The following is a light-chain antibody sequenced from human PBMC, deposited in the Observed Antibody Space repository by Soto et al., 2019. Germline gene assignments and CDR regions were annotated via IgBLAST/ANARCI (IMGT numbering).Light chain of an antibody. V-gene: IGLV2-23*02. CDR2: EVS. CDR3: CSYAGGATYV. CDR1: ISDVGTYNL. J-gene: IGLJ1*01. Sequence: QSALTQPASVSGSPGQSITISCTGTISDVGTYNLVSWFQQHPGKAPKLMIFEVSERPSGVSNRFSGSKSGNAASLTISGLQAEDEADYYCCSYAGGATYVFGTWTKLTVL.